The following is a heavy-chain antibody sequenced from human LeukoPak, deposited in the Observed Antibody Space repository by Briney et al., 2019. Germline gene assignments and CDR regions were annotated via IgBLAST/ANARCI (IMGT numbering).Heavy chain of an antibody. CDR1: GFTFDDYG. CDR2: INWNGGST. Sequence: PGGSLRLSCAASGFTFDDYGMSWVRQAPGKGLEWVSGINWNGGSTGYADSVKGRFTISRDNAKNSLYLQMNSLRAEDTALYHRARDPGGFSSGYYFDNWGQGTLVTVSS. J-gene: IGHJ4*02. V-gene: IGHV3-20*01. D-gene: IGHD3-22*01. CDR3: ARDPGGFSSGYYFDN.